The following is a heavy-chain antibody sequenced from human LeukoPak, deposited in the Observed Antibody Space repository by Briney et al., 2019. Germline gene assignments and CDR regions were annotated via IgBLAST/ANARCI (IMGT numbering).Heavy chain of an antibody. J-gene: IGHJ4*02. D-gene: IGHD6-13*01. CDR3: ARAPRNSSTMLDY. Sequence: ASVKVSCKASGYTSTSYWIQWVRQAPGQGLEWMGLINPDGGSTAYAHRFQGRVIMTRDTSTSTAYMDLSSLRSEDTAVYYCARAPRNSSTMLDYWGQGTLVTVPS. CDR2: INPDGGST. V-gene: IGHV1-46*01. CDR1: GYTSTSYW.